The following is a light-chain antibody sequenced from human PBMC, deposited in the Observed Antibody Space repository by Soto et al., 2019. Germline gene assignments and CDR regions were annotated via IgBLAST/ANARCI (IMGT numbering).Light chain of an antibody. CDR1: QSISSS. J-gene: IGKJ1*01. Sequence: DIQMTQSPSTLSASVGDRITITCRASQSISSSLAWYQQKPGKAPKLLIYMASNLQSGVPSRFGGAGYGTEFTLTIRSLQPDDFATYYCQQYNTYSRTFGQGTKVEI. V-gene: IGKV1-5*03. CDR3: QQYNTYSRT. CDR2: MAS.